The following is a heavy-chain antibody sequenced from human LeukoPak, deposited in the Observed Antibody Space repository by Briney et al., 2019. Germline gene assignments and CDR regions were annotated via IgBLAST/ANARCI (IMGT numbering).Heavy chain of an antibody. D-gene: IGHD6-13*01. CDR1: GGSISSYY. Sequence: PSETLSLTCTVSGGSISSYYWSWIRQPPGKGLEWIGYIYYSGSTNYNPSLKSRVTISVDTSKNQFSLKLSSVTAADTAVYYCARAGVAADYMDVWGKGTTVTVSS. CDR2: IYYSGST. V-gene: IGHV4-59*01. J-gene: IGHJ6*03. CDR3: ARAGVAADYMDV.